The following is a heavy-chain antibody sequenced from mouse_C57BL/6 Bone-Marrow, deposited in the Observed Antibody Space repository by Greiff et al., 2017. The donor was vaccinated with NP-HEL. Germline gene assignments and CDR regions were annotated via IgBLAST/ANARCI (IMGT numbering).Heavy chain of an antibody. CDR1: DSEVFPIAY. V-gene: IGHV15-2*01. CDR2: ILPSIGRT. D-gene: IGHD2-5*01. Sequence: VQLQESGSELRSPGSSVKLSCKDFDSEVFPIAYMSWVRQKPGHGFEWIGGILPSIGRTIYGEKFEDKATLDADTLSNTAYLELNSLTSEDAAIYYCARAYYSNHYYAMDYWGQGTSVTVSS. CDR3: ARAYYSNHYYAMDY. J-gene: IGHJ4*01.